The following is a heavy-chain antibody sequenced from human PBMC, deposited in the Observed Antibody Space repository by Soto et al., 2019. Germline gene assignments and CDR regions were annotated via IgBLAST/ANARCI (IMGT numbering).Heavy chain of an antibody. V-gene: IGHV3-33*01. CDR2: IWYDGTNK. CDR3: ARAFLRGSDATIDY. D-gene: IGHD3-10*01. J-gene: IGHJ4*02. Sequence: GGSLRLSCAVSGFTFSSYGMQWVRQSPGKGLEWVAIIWYDGTNKYYADSVKGRFTISRHNSKSTLDLQMNSLRAEDKAIYYCARAFLRGSDATIDYSDQGSWVAVSS. CDR1: GFTFSSYG.